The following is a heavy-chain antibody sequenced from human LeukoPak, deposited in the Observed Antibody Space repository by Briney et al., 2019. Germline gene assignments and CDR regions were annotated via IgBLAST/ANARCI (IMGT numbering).Heavy chain of an antibody. CDR2: ISAYNGKT. CDR1: GYIFTIYG. J-gene: IGHJ3*02. Sequence: GASVKVSFKASGYIFTIYGFSWVRHAPGPGHEWMGLISAYNGKTNYSQNIQGRVTITTETSTTKAYMELRSLRSGATAVYYCSRGICTERPVPPFDNWGQGTLVTVSS. V-gene: IGHV1-18*01. D-gene: IGHD2/OR15-2a*01. CDR3: SRGICTERPVPPFDN.